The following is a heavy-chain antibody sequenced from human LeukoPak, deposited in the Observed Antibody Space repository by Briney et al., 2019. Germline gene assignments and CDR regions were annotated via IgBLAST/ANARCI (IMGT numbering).Heavy chain of an antibody. Sequence: SETLSLTCTVSGGSISSEYWSWIRQPPGKGLEWIGYIYYSGSTNYNPPLKSRVTISVDTSKSQFSLKLSSVTAADTAVYYCARQSSGCYDYWGQGTLVTVSS. CDR3: ARQSSGCYDY. CDR2: IYYSGST. D-gene: IGHD6-19*01. V-gene: IGHV4-59*01. CDR1: GGSISSEY. J-gene: IGHJ4*02.